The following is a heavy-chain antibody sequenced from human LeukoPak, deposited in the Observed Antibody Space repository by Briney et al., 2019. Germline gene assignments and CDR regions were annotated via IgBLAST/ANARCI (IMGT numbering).Heavy chain of an antibody. CDR1: GYTFAGYY. CDR2: INPNSGGT. D-gene: IGHD5-18*01. CDR3: ASFFTAMEIDY. V-gene: IGHV1-2*06. J-gene: IGHJ4*02. Sequence: GASVKVSCKASGYTFAGYYMHWVRQAPGQGLEWMGRINPNSGGTNYAQKFQGRVTMTRDTSISTAYMELSRLRSEDTAVYYCASFFTAMEIDYWGQGTLVTVSS.